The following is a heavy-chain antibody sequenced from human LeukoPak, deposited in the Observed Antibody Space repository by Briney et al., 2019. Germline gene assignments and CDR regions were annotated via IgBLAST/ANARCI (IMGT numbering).Heavy chain of an antibody. CDR1: GYTFTSYG. CDR3: AREARDIVAPRASCWFDS. V-gene: IGHV1-18*01. J-gene: IGHJ5*01. CDR2: ISAYNGNT. D-gene: IGHD5-12*01. Sequence: GASVKVSCKASGYTFTSYGISWVRQAPGQGLEWMGWISAYNGNTNYAQKLQGRVTMTTDTSTSTAYMELRSLRSDDTAVYYCAREARDIVAPRASCWFDSWGPGTLVTVSS.